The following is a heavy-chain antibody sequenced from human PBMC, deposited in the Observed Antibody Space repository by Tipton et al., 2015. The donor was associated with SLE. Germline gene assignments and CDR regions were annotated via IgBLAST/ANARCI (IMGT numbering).Heavy chain of an antibody. CDR1: GGSISSYY. CDR2: IYTSGST. V-gene: IGHV4-4*07. D-gene: IGHD6-19*01. CDR3: ARVGSGWYRYFQH. Sequence: LRLSCTVSGGSISSYYWSWIRQPAGKGLEWIGRIYTSGSTNYNPSLKSRVTMSVDTSKNQFSLKLSSVTAADTAVYYCARVGSGWYRYFQHWGQGTLVTVSS. J-gene: IGHJ1*01.